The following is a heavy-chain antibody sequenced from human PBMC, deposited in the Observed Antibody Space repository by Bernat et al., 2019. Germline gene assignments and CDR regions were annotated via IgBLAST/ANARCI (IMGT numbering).Heavy chain of an antibody. CDR2: ISNSGGSA. J-gene: IGHJ3*02. CDR1: GFTSSSHA. Sequence: EVQLLESGGGLVQPGGSLRLSCAASGFTSSSHAMSWVRQAPGKGLEWVPTISNSGGSAYYADSVKGRFTISRDNPKNTLSLQMNNLRAEDTAVYYCAASGYGTIDIWGQGTMVTVS. D-gene: IGHD3-22*01. CDR3: AASGYGTIDI. V-gene: IGHV3-23*01.